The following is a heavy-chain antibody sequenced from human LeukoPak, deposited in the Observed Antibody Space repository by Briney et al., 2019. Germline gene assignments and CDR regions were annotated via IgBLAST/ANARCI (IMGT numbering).Heavy chain of an antibody. CDR2: ISGSGGST. D-gene: IGHD3-3*01. CDR3: ANGGYDFWSGYPY. J-gene: IGHJ4*02. Sequence: GGSLRLSCAASGFTFSSYAMSWVRQAPGKGLEWVSAISGSGGSTYYADSVKGRFTISRDNSKNTLYLQMNSLRAEDTAVYYCANGGYDFWSGYPYWGQGTLVTVSS. V-gene: IGHV3-23*01. CDR1: GFTFSSYA.